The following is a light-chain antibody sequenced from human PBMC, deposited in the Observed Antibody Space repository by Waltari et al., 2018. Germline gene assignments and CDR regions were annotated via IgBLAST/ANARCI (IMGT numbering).Light chain of an antibody. CDR3: QQYNNWPPWT. CDR1: QSVRNN. J-gene: IGKJ1*01. CDR2: GAS. Sequence: DIVMTQSPATLSVSPGERATLSCRASQSVRNNLVWYQQKPGQAPRLLIYGASTRVTGIPARFSGSGSGTEFTLTISSLQSEDVAVYYCQQYNNWPPWTFGQGTKVEIK. V-gene: IGKV3-15*01.